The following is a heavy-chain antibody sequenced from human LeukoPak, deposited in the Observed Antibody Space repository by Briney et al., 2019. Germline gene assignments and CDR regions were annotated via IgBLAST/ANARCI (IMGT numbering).Heavy chain of an antibody. CDR2: INPNSGGT. CDR3: ARGLNPSCWFAP. J-gene: IGHJ5*02. V-gene: IGHV1-2*02. Sequence: ASVKVSCMDSGYTFTDYYIYWVRQAPGQGLEWMGWINPNSGGTNYAQKFQGRVTMTRDTSLSTAYMELRTLRSDGTGVYYHARGLNPSCWFAPWGEGTLVTVPS. CDR1: GYTFTDYY.